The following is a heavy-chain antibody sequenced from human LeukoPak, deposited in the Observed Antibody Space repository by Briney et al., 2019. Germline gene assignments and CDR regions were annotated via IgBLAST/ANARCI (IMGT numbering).Heavy chain of an antibody. J-gene: IGHJ3*02. CDR1: GFTFSSYS. D-gene: IGHD2-2*01. CDR3: ARERSSTSGGAFDI. Sequence: PGGSLRLSCAASGFTFSSYSMNWVRQAPGKGLEWVSYISSSSSTIYYADSVKGRFTISRDNAKNSLYLQMNSLRAEDTAVYYCARERSSTSGGAFDIWGQGTMVTVSS. CDR2: ISSSSSTI. V-gene: IGHV3-48*01.